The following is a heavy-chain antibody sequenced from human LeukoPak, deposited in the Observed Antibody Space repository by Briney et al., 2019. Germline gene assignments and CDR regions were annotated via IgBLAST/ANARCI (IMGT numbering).Heavy chain of an antibody. J-gene: IGHJ6*03. CDR3: ARAQYDYGSGSYYYYYYMDV. D-gene: IGHD3-10*01. V-gene: IGHV4-61*02. CDR2: IYTSGST. Sequence: SQTLSLTCTVSGGSISSGSYYWSWIRQPAGKGLEWLGRIYTSGSTNYNPSLKSRITISVGTSKNQFSLKLSSVTAADKAVYYCARAQYDYGSGSYYYYYYMDVWGKGTTVTVSS. CDR1: GGSISSGSYY.